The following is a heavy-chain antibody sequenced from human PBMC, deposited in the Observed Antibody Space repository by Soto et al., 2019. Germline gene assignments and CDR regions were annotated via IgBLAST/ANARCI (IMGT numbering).Heavy chain of an antibody. Sequence: PGGSLRLSCAASGFTFSSYSMNWVRQAPGKGLEWVSYISSSSSTIYYADSVKGRFTISRDNAKNSLYLQMNSLRAEDTAVYYCARDKRLIVVVPAAVGYYYYMDVWGKGTTVTVSS. CDR2: ISSSSSTI. CDR3: ARDKRLIVVVPAAVGYYYYMDV. V-gene: IGHV3-48*01. CDR1: GFTFSSYS. J-gene: IGHJ6*03. D-gene: IGHD2-2*01.